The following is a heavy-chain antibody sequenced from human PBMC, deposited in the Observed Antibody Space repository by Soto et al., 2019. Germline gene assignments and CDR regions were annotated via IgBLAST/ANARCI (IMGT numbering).Heavy chain of an antibody. CDR3: ARGEGTMIFDY. Sequence: PSETLSLTCAVYGGSFSGYYWTWIRQPPGTGLEWIGEINHSGSTNYNPSLKSRVTISVDTSKNQFSLKLTSVTAADTAVYYCARGEGTMIFDYWGQGTLVTVSS. D-gene: IGHD3-22*01. CDR2: INHSGST. CDR1: GGSFSGYY. V-gene: IGHV4-34*01. J-gene: IGHJ4*02.